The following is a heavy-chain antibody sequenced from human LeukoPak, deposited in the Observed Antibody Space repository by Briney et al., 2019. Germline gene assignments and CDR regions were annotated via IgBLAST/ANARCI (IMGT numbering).Heavy chain of an antibody. CDR2: ISGSGGST. Sequence: GGSLRLSCAASGFTFSSYAMSWVRQAPGKGLEWVSAISGSGGSTYYADSVKGRFTISRDNSKNTLYLQMNSLRAKDTAVYYCAKESMVRGVTHPFDYWGQGTLVTVSS. CDR3: AKESMVRGVTHPFDY. V-gene: IGHV3-23*01. CDR1: GFTFSSYA. D-gene: IGHD3-10*01. J-gene: IGHJ4*02.